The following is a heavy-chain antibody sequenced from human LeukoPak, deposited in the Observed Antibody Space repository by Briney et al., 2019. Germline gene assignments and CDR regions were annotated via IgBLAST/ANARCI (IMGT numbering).Heavy chain of an antibody. Sequence: SQSLSLTRAISVDSVSINSAAGNWVRQSPSSGLGWLGWTYYRSKWYNDYAVSVKSRITINPDTSKNQFSLQLNSVTPEDTAVYYCARGAEERYNWFDPWGQGTLVTVSS. J-gene: IGHJ5*02. CDR1: VDSVSINSAA. CDR3: ARGAEERYNWFDP. V-gene: IGHV6-1*01. CDR2: TYYRSKWYN.